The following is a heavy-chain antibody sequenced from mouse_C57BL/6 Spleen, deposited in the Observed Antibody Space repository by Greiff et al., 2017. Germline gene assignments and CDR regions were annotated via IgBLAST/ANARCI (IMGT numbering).Heavy chain of an antibody. Sequence: EVKLMESGGGLVKPGGSLKLSCAASGFTFSDYGMHWVRQAPEKGLEWVAYISSGSSTIYYADTVKGRFTISRDNAKNTLFLQMTSLRSEDTAMYYCARPDYGSSYWDFDVWGTGTTVTVSA. D-gene: IGHD1-1*01. V-gene: IGHV5-17*01. CDR3: ARPDYGSSYWDFDV. CDR2: ISSGSSTI. CDR1: GFTFSDYG. J-gene: IGHJ1*03.